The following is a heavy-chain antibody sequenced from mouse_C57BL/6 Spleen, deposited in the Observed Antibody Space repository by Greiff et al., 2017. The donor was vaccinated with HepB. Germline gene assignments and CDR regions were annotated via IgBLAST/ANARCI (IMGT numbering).Heavy chain of an antibody. CDR3: ARHYGYDAEYYFDY. CDR2: ISSGGSYT. CDR1: GFTFSSYG. V-gene: IGHV5-6*01. J-gene: IGHJ2*01. D-gene: IGHD2-2*01. Sequence: EVQGVESGGDLVKPGGSLKLSCAASGFTFSSYGMSWVRQTPDKRLEWVATISSGGSYTYYPDSVKGRFTISRDNAKNTLYLQMSNLKSEDTAMYYGARHYGYDAEYYFDYWGQGTTLTVSS.